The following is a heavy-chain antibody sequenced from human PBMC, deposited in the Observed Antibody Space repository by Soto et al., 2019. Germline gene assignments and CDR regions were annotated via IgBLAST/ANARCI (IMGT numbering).Heavy chain of an antibody. CDR3: ARERVVVAAPDAFDI. V-gene: IGHV1-18*01. J-gene: IGHJ3*02. CDR1: GYTFTSYG. CDR2: ISAYNGNT. Sequence: ASVKVSCKASGYTFTSYGISWVRQAPGQGLEWMGWISAYNGNTNYAQKLQGRVTMTTDTSTSTAYMELRSLRSDDTAVYYCARERVVVAAPDAFDIWGQGTMGTVSS. D-gene: IGHD2-15*01.